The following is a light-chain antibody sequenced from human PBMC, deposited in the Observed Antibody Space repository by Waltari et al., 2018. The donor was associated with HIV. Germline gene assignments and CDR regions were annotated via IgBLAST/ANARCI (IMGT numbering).Light chain of an antibody. CDR2: GAS. J-gene: IGKJ2*01. V-gene: IGKV3-15*01. Sequence: VMTQSPVTLSVSRGERVTLSCRASQSVNSHLAWYQHKPGQAPRLLIYGASTRATGIPARVSGSGSGTEFSLTISSLQSEDFAVYYCQQYNNWPPYTCGQGTKLEIK. CDR3: QQYNNWPPYT. CDR1: QSVNSH.